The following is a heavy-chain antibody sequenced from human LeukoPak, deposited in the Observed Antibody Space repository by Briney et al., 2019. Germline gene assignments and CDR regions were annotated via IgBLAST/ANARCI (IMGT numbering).Heavy chain of an antibody. D-gene: IGHD3-10*01. CDR1: GGTFSSYA. V-gene: IGHV1-69*13. Sequence: SVKISCKASGGTFSSYAISWVRQAPGQGLEWMGGIIPIFGTANYAQKFQGRVTITADESTSTAYMELSSLRSEDTAVYYCATMVRGVFDYWGQGTLVTVSS. CDR2: IIPIFGTA. CDR3: ATMVRGVFDY. J-gene: IGHJ4*02.